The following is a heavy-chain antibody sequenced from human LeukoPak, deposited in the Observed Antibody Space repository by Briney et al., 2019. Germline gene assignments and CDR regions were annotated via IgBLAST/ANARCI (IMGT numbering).Heavy chain of an antibody. CDR2: ISGSGGST. CDR3: AREGLAAGFPFDY. D-gene: IGHD6-13*01. J-gene: IGHJ4*02. CDR1: GFTFSSYA. V-gene: IGHV3-23*01. Sequence: GGSLRLSCAASGFTFSSYAMSWVRQAPGKGLEWVSAISGSGGSTYYADSVKGRFTISRDNAKNSLYLQMNSLRAEDTAVYYCAREGLAAGFPFDYWGQGTLVTVSS.